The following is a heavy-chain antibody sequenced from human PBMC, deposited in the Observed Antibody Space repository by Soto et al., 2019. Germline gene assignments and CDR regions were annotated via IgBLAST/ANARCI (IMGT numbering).Heavy chain of an antibody. D-gene: IGHD6-13*01. CDR2: ISWNSGSI. CDR1: GFTFDDYA. V-gene: IGHV3-9*01. J-gene: IGHJ4*02. CDR3: AKDRERDAWYEDY. Sequence: EVQLVESGGGLVQPGRSLRLSCAASGFTFDDYAMHWVRQAPGKGLEWVSGISWNSGSIGYADSVKGRFTISRDNAKNSLYLQMNSLRAEDTAVYYCAKDRERDAWYEDYWGQGTLVTVSS.